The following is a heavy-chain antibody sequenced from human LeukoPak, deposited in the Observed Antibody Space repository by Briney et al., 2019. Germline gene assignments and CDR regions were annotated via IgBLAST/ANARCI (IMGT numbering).Heavy chain of an antibody. CDR2: ISGSGSTI. D-gene: IGHD3-22*01. V-gene: IGHV3-23*01. CDR1: GFTFSSYA. Sequence: GGSLRLSCAASGFTFSSYAMSWVRQAPGKGLEWVSAISGSGSTIYYADSVEGRFTISRDNAKNSLYLQMNSLRAEDTAVYYCARENYDTSGFFLSPEYFQHWGQGTLVTVFS. J-gene: IGHJ1*01. CDR3: ARENYDTSGFFLSPEYFQH.